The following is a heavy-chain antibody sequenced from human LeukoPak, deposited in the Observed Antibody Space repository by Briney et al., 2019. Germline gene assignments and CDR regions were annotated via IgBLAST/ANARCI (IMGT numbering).Heavy chain of an antibody. CDR2: ISWNSGSI. Sequence: SGGSLRLSCVASGFTFSNYAMNWVRQAPGKGLEWVSGISWNSGSIGYAGSVKGRFTISRDNAKNSLYLQMNSLRAEDTALYYCAKDSYCSGGSCWYYFDYWGQGTLVTVSS. D-gene: IGHD2-15*01. CDR1: GFTFSNYA. CDR3: AKDSYCSGGSCWYYFDY. J-gene: IGHJ4*02. V-gene: IGHV3-9*01.